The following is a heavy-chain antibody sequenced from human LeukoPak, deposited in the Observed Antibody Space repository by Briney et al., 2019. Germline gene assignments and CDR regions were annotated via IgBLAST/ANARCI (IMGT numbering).Heavy chain of an antibody. CDR2: INPSGGST. V-gene: IGHV1-46*01. CDR1: GYTFTSYY. Sequence: ASVKVSCKASGYTFTSYYMHWVRQAPGQGLEWMGIINPSGGSTSYAQKFQGRVTMTRDTSTSTVHMELSSLRSEDTAVYYCAREESLYDSSGYPYYWGQGTLVTVSS. D-gene: IGHD3-22*01. J-gene: IGHJ4*02. CDR3: AREESLYDSSGYPYY.